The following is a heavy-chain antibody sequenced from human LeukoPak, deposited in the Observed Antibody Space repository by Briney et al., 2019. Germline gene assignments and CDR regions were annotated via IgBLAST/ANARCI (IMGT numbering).Heavy chain of an antibody. Sequence: RGESLRLSCAGSGFTFGSYAINWVRQAPGKGLEWVSAILTSSSDTYYADSVKGRFATSRDDSRSTVFLQMNSLRAEDTAVYYCARGRVGALLHALDIWGQGTLVAVSS. V-gene: IGHV3-23*01. CDR3: ARGRVGALLHALDI. CDR2: ILTSSSDT. J-gene: IGHJ3*02. CDR1: GFTFGSYA. D-gene: IGHD1-26*01.